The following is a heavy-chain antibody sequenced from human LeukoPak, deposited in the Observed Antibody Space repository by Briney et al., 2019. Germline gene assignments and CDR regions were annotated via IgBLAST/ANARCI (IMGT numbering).Heavy chain of an antibody. CDR3: ARDATYYDILTGYLFLNWFDP. D-gene: IGHD3-9*01. Sequence: SETLSLTCTVSGGSISSYYWSWIRQPAGKGLEWIGRIYTTGSTNYNPSLKSRVTMSVDTSKNQFSLKLSSVTAADTAVYYCARDATYYDILTGYLFLNWFDPWGQGTLVTVSS. V-gene: IGHV4-4*07. CDR2: IYTTGST. CDR1: GGSISSYY. J-gene: IGHJ5*02.